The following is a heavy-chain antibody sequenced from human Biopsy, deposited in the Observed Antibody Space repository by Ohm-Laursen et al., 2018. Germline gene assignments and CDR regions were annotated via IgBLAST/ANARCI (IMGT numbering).Heavy chain of an antibody. CDR2: ITPMVGTA. CDR1: GGTLINYA. Sequence: SAKVSCKTSGGTLINYAISWVRQAPGPGLEWMGGITPMVGTANYAQMFQGRVTISADESTSTSYMELSSLATEDTAIYYCARGPHSGSHSCFDYWGRGTLVTVSS. J-gene: IGHJ4*02. CDR3: ARGPHSGSHSCFDY. V-gene: IGHV1-69*01. D-gene: IGHD1-26*01.